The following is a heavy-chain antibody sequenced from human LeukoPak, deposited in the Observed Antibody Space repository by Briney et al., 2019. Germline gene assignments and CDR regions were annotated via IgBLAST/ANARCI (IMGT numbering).Heavy chain of an antibody. J-gene: IGHJ6*02. CDR1: GFTVSSNY. Sequence: GGSLRLSCAASGFTVSSNYMSWVRQAPGKGLEWVSVIYSGGSTYYADSVKGRFTISRDNSKNTLYLQMNSLRAEDTAVYYCARGKENYYYGMDVWGQGTMVTVSS. CDR3: ARGKENYYYGMDV. V-gene: IGHV3-66*01. CDR2: IYSGGST.